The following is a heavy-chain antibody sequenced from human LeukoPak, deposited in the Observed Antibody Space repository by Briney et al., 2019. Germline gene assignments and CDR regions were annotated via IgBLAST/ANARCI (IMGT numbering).Heavy chain of an antibody. D-gene: IGHD2-2*01. CDR1: GFTFSSYS. V-gene: IGHV3-21*01. CDR2: ISSSSSYI. J-gene: IGHJ3*02. CDR3: ARVDVVVPEDAFDI. Sequence: GGSLRLSCAASGFTFSSYSMNWVRQAPGKGLEWVSSISSSSSYIYYPDSVKGPFTISRDNAKNSLYLQMNSLRAEDTAVYYCARVDVVVPEDAFDIWGQGTMVTVSS.